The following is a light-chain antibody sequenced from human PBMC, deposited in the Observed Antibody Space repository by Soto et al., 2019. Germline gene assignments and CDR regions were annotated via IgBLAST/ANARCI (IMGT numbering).Light chain of an antibody. CDR3: HQRGYWPPIT. CDR2: GAS. J-gene: IGKJ5*01. Sequence: ELVMTQSPATLSVSPGERATLSCRASQSITSSYLAWYQQKPGQAPRLLIYGASSRATGIPDRFSGSGSGTDFTLTISSLEPEDFGVYYCHQRGYWPPITFGQGTRLEIK. V-gene: IGKV3D-20*02. CDR1: QSITSSY.